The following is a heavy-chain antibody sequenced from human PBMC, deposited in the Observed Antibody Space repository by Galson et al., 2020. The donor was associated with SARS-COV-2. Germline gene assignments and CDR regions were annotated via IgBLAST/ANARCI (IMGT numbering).Heavy chain of an antibody. CDR3: ARGGGGYYDY. J-gene: IGHJ4*02. D-gene: IGHD3-22*01. Sequence: GGSLRLSCVSSGFTFNHYGLIWVRQAPGKGLEWLSAFIDGGERTFYVDSVKGRFTISRDNPSNTLYLQMNSLTAEDTAVYYCARGGGGYYDYWGQGTLVIVSS. CDR1: GFTFNHYG. V-gene: IGHV3-23*01. CDR2: FIDGGERT.